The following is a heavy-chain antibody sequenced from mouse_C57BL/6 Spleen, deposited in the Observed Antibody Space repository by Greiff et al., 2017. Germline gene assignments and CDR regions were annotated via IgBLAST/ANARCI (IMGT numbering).Heavy chain of an antibody. CDR3: ARSGYYDYDGYYFDY. Sequence: VHVKQSGPELVKPGASVKISCKASGYSFTGYYMNWVKQSPEKSLEWIGEINPSTGGTTYNQKFKAKATLTVDKSSSTAYMQLKSLTSEDSAVYYCARSGYYDYDGYYFDYWGQGTTLTVSS. CDR1: GYSFTGYY. V-gene: IGHV1-42*01. D-gene: IGHD2-4*01. CDR2: INPSTGGT. J-gene: IGHJ2*01.